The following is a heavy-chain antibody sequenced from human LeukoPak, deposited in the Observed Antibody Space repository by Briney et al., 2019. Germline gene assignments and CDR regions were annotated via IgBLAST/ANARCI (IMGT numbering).Heavy chain of an antibody. D-gene: IGHD6-19*01. Sequence: GGSLRLSCAASGFTFSTYAMHWVRQAPGKGLEWVAVISYDGSNKCYADSVKGRFTSSRDNSKNTLYLQMNSLRAEDTAVYYCASSHSSGWYYFDYWGQGTLVTVSS. CDR2: ISYDGSNK. CDR3: ASSHSSGWYYFDY. J-gene: IGHJ4*02. CDR1: GFTFSTYA. V-gene: IGHV3-30-3*01.